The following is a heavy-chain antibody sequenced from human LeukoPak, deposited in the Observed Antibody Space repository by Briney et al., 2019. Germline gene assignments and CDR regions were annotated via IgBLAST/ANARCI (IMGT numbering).Heavy chain of an antibody. J-gene: IGHJ4*02. D-gene: IGHD6-13*01. CDR1: GGSISSSNYY. V-gene: IGHV4-39*07. Sequence: SETLSLTCTVSGGSISSSNYYWGWIRQPPGKGLEWIGSIFYSGSTYYNPSLKSRVTMSVDTSKNQFSLKLNSMTAADTAVYYCARGWSGSSWYVGHWGQGTLVTVSS. CDR3: ARGWSGSSWYVGH. CDR2: IFYSGST.